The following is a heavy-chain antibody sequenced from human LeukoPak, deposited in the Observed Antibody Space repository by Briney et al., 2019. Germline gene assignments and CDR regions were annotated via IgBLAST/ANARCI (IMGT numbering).Heavy chain of an antibody. CDR3: GRDTHLES. CDR2: IYNSGSS. CDR1: GVSISSTSHA. J-gene: IGHJ4*02. Sequence: SETLSLTCAVSGVSISSTSHAWGWSRQPPGKGLEWLGNIYNSGSSNYSPSLRSRVSISVDTSKNQFSLRLRSVTAADTAVYYCGRDTHLESWGQGILVTVFS. V-gene: IGHV4-39*01.